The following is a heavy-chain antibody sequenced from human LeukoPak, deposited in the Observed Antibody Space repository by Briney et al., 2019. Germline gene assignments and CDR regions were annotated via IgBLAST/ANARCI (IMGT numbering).Heavy chain of an antibody. D-gene: IGHD2-15*01. CDR2: ISYDGNNK. V-gene: IGHV3-30*04. Sequence: GGSLRLTCAASGFTFSSYAMHWVRQPPAKGLEGVAVISYDGNNKYYADPVKGRFTISKDNSKNTLYLQMKSLRAEDTAVYYCARDWVVVVAATGKEAIDIDYCGQGTLVTVSS. CDR1: GFTFSSYA. CDR3: ARDWVVVVAATGKEAIDIDY. J-gene: IGHJ4*02.